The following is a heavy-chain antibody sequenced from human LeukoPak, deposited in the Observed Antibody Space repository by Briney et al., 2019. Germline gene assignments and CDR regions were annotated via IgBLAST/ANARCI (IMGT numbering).Heavy chain of an antibody. Sequence: PGRSLRLSCAASGFTFSSYGMHWVRPAPGKGLEWVAVIWYDGSNKYYADSVKGRFTISRDNSKNTLYLQMNSLRAEDTAVYYCARDRYCSGGSCGWFDPWGQGTLVTVSS. CDR3: ARDRYCSGGSCGWFDP. CDR2: IWYDGSNK. V-gene: IGHV3-33*01. CDR1: GFTFSSYG. J-gene: IGHJ5*02. D-gene: IGHD2-15*01.